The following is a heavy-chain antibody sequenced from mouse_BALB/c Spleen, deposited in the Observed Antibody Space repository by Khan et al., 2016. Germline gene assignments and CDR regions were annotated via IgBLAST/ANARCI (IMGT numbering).Heavy chain of an antibody. CDR2: IWAGGST. D-gene: IGHD2-2*01. CDR1: GFSLTNSG. J-gene: IGHJ3*01. CDR3: ARDTQGYVAWFAS. Sequence: VQLKESGPGLVALSQSLSITCTVSGFSLTNSGVHWVRQPPGKGLDWLGVIWAGGSTDYTSALMSRLSITNDNSLNQVFLKINSLQTDVTAMYYSARDTQGYVAWFASGGQGTLVTVSA. V-gene: IGHV2-9*02.